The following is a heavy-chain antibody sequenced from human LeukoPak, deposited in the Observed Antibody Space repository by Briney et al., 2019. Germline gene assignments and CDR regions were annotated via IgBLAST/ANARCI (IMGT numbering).Heavy chain of an antibody. D-gene: IGHD3-22*01. CDR3: ARGDASGYLNWFDP. CDR1: GYTFTGNF. V-gene: IGHV1-18*04. CDR2: ISAYNGNT. Sequence: ASVKVSCKTSGYTFTGNFMHWVRQAPGQGPEWMGWISAYNGNTNYAQKLQGRVTMTTDTSTSTAYMELRSLRSDDTAVYYCARGDASGYLNWFDPWGQGTLVTVSS. J-gene: IGHJ5*02.